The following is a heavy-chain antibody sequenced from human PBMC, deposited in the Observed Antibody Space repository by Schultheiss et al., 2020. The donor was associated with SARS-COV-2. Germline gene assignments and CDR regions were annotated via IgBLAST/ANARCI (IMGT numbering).Heavy chain of an antibody. CDR1: GFTFSSYS. D-gene: IGHD3-22*01. V-gene: IGHV3-23*01. CDR2: ISGSGGST. J-gene: IGHJ4*02. Sequence: GGSLRLSCAASGFTFSSYSMNWVRQAPGKGLEWVSAISGSGGSTYYADSVKGRFTISRDNSKNTLYLQMNSLRAEDTAVYYCARGPYDSSGYYYSDELLDYWGQGTLVTVSS. CDR3: ARGPYDSSGYYYSDELLDY.